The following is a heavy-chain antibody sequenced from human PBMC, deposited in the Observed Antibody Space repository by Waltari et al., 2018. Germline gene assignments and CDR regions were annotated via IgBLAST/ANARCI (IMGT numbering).Heavy chain of an antibody. CDR2: IRGSGDST. CDR3: AREIAVAGTFYGAFDI. Sequence: EVQLVESGGGLVQPGGSLRLSCAASGFSFESYVMSWVRQAPGKGLEVGSVIRGSGDSTDYPDSVRGRFRISRDNSKNTLYLQMNSLRVEDTAVYYCAREIAVAGTFYGAFDIWGQGTMVTVSS. V-gene: IGHV3-23*04. D-gene: IGHD6-19*01. J-gene: IGHJ3*02. CDR1: GFSFESYV.